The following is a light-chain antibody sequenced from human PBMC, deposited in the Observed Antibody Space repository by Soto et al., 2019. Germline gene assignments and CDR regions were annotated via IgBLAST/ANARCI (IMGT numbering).Light chain of an antibody. V-gene: IGKV1-27*01. J-gene: IGKJ1*01. CDR1: QGSSNY. CDR3: QQQNSAPWT. CDR2: AAS. Sequence: DIQMTQSPSSLSASVGDRVTVTCRASQGSSNYLAWYQQKPGKVPKLLIYAASTLQSGVPSRFSGSGSGTAFTLAISSLQPEDVATYYCQQQNSAPWTFGLGTKVEIK.